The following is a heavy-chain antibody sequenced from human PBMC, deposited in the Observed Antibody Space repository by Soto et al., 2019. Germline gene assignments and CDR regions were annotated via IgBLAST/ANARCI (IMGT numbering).Heavy chain of an antibody. Sequence: QVQLVESGGGVVQPGRSLRLSCAASGFTFSSYAMHWVRQAPGKGLEWVAVISYDGSNKYYADSVKGRFTISRDNSKNTLYLQMNSLRAEDTAVYYCARTPSRVLIAVAGMLDDWGQGTLVTVSS. D-gene: IGHD6-19*01. CDR3: ARTPSRVLIAVAGMLDD. V-gene: IGHV3-30-3*01. J-gene: IGHJ4*02. CDR2: ISYDGSNK. CDR1: GFTFSSYA.